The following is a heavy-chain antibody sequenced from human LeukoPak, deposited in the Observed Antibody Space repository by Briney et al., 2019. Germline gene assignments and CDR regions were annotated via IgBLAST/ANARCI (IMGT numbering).Heavy chain of an antibody. CDR3: ARHSGNFWSGYFRHWFDP. V-gene: IGHV4-39*01. D-gene: IGHD3-3*01. CDR1: GGSISSSSYY. Sequence: SETLSLTCTVSGGSISSSSYYWGWIRQPPGKGLEWIGSIYYSGSTYYNPSLKSRVTISVDTSKNQFSLKLSSVTAADTAVYHCARHSGNFWSGYFRHWFDPWGQGTLVTVSS. CDR2: IYYSGST. J-gene: IGHJ5*02.